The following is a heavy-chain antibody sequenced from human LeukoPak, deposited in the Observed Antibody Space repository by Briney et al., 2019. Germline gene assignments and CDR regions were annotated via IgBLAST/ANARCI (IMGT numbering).Heavy chain of an antibody. V-gene: IGHV4-34*01. D-gene: IGHD6-19*01. J-gene: IGHJ3*02. CDR3: ARAVAARDDDAFDI. Sequence: SETLSLTCAVYGGSFSGYYWSWIRQPPGKGLEWIGETNHSGSTNYNPSLKSRVTISVDTSKNQFSLKLSSVTAADTAVYYCARAVAARDDDAFDIWGQGTMVTVSS. CDR2: TNHSGST. CDR1: GGSFSGYY.